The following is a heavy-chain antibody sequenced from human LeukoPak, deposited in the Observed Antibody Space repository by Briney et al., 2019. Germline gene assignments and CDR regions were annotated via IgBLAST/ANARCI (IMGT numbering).Heavy chain of an antibody. CDR2: IYYSGST. V-gene: IGHV4-39*01. CDR3: ARPNDSSGYYYDPFDY. Sequence: SETLSLTCTVSGGSISSSSCYWGWIRQPPGKGLEWIGSIYYSGSTYYNPSLKSRVTISVDTSKNQFSLKLSSVTAADTAVYYCARPNDSSGYYYDPFDYWGQGTLVTVSS. CDR1: GGSISSSSCY. D-gene: IGHD3-22*01. J-gene: IGHJ4*02.